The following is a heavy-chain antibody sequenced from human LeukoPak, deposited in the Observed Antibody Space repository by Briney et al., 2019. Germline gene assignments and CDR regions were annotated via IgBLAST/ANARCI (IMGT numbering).Heavy chain of an antibody. J-gene: IGHJ5*02. CDR3: AILYSYDNRRLDP. V-gene: IGHV3-23*01. D-gene: IGHD3-10*01. CDR2: VSGSGGST. CDR1: GFTFSSYA. Sequence: HPGGSLRLSCAASGFTFSSYAMSWVRQAPGKGLEWVSAVSGSGGSTHYADSVKGRFTISRDNSKNTLYLQMNSLRAEDTAVYYCAILYSYDNRRLDPWGQGTLVTVSS.